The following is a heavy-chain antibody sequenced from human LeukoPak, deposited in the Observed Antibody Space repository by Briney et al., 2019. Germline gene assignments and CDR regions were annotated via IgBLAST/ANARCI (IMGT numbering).Heavy chain of an antibody. J-gene: IGHJ3*02. D-gene: IGHD2-15*01. V-gene: IGHV3-74*03. CDR2: INGDGSNT. CDR1: GFTLSSHW. Sequence: GGSLRLSCAASGFTLSSHWMLWVRQAPGKGLVWVSRINGDGSNTTYADSVKGRFTISRDNAKNTLYLQMNSLRAEDTAVYHCTRSKSWYSTDAVAIWGQGTMVTVSS. CDR3: TRSKSWYSTDAVAI.